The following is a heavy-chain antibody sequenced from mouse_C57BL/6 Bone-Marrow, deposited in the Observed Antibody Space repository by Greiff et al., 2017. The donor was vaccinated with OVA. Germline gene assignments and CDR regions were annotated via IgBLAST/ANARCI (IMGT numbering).Heavy chain of an antibody. CDR3: ARYRGWLLFDY. V-gene: IGHV1-82*01. J-gene: IGHJ2*01. CDR2: IYPGDGDT. CDR1: GYAFSSSW. Sequence: VKLMESGPELVKPGASVKISCKASGYAFSSSWMNWVKQRPGKGLEWIGRIYPGDGDTNYNGKFKGKATLTADKPSSTAYMQLSSLTSEDSAVYYCARYRGWLLFDYWGQGTTLTVSS. D-gene: IGHD2-3*01.